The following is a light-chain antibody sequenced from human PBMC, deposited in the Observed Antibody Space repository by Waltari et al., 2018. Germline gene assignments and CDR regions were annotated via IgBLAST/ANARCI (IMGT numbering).Light chain of an antibody. CDR1: SSDVGGYRY. CDR3: SSFTSKSTWV. J-gene: IGLJ3*02. Sequence: QSALTQPASVSGSPGQSITISCTVTSSDVGGYRYDPWYQQQPDKAPKLLIYDVSHRALGVSNRFSGSKSGNTASLTISGLQAEDESDYYCSSFTSKSTWVFGGGTKLTVL. CDR2: DVS. V-gene: IGLV2-14*03.